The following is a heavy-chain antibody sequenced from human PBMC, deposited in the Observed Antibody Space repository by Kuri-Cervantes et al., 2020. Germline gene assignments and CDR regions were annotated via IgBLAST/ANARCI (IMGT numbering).Heavy chain of an antibody. Sequence: SVKVSCKASGGTFSSYAISWVRQAPGQGLEWMGGIIPIFGTANYAQKFQGRVTITADESTSTAYMELSSLRSEDTAVYHCASSRRRGSGWSSAFDIWGQGTMVTVSS. D-gene: IGHD6-19*01. CDR2: IIPIFGTA. CDR1: GGTFSSYA. J-gene: IGHJ3*02. V-gene: IGHV1-69*13. CDR3: ASSRRRGSGWSSAFDI.